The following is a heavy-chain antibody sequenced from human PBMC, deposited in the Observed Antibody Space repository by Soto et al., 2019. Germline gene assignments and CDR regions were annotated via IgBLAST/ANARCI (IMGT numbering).Heavy chain of an antibody. CDR2: VSSGDSNT. V-gene: IGHV5-51*01. D-gene: IGHD5-18*01. CDR3: ASGGYGDNSEDAFYI. Sequence: GESLKISCKGSGYTFTTYWIGWVRRVPGTGLEWMGIVSSGDSNTRYSPSFQGQVTISADKSINTAYLQWSSLKASDTAMYYCASGGYGDNSEDAFYIWGPGTMVTVSS. CDR1: GYTFTTYW. J-gene: IGHJ3*02.